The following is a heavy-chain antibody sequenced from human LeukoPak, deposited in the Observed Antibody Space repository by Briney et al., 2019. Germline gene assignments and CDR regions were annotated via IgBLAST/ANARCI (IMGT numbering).Heavy chain of an antibody. CDR1: AFTFSDYS. CDR3: ARDSSGYYYPDAFDI. Sequence: GGSLRLSCAASAFTFSDYSMSWVRQAPGKGLEWVANIKQDGSKKYYVDSVKGRFTISRDNAKNSLYLQMNSLRAEDTAVYYCARDSSGYYYPDAFDIWGQGTMVTVSS. V-gene: IGHV3-7*04. J-gene: IGHJ3*02. D-gene: IGHD3-22*01. CDR2: IKQDGSKK.